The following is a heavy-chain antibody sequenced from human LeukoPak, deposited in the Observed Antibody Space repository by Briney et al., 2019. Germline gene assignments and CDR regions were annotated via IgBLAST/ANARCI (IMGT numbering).Heavy chain of an antibody. CDR1: GGSISSYY. J-gene: IGHJ4*02. Sequence: SETLSLTCTVSGGSISSYYWSWIRQPPGKGLEWIGYIYYSGSTNYNPSLKSRVTISVDTSKNQFSLKLSSVTAADTAVYYCARYSSGWFSGPTLDYWGQGTLVTVSS. V-gene: IGHV4-59*01. D-gene: IGHD6-19*01. CDR3: ARYSSGWFSGPTLDY. CDR2: IYYSGST.